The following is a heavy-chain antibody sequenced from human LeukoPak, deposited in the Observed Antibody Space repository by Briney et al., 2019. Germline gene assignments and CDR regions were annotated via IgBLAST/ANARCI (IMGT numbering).Heavy chain of an antibody. V-gene: IGHV3-48*02. CDR2: ISSSSSTI. D-gene: IGHD4-17*01. J-gene: IGHJ4*02. CDR3: ARDAIHDYGGNTYYFDY. CDR1: GFTFSDYW. Sequence: GGSLRLSCAASGFTFSDYWMSWVRQLPGKGLEWVSYISSSSSTIYYADSVKGRFTISRDNAKNSLYLQMNSLRDEDTAVYYCARDAIHDYGGNTYYFDYWGQGTLVTVSS.